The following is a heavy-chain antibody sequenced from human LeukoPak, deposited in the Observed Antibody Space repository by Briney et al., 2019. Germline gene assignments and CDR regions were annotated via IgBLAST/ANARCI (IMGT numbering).Heavy chain of an antibody. D-gene: IGHD5/OR15-5a*01. CDR3: ARDLVSAQNNWFDP. J-gene: IGHJ5*02. CDR2: ISGSSSYI. V-gene: IGHV3-11*06. CDR1: GFTFSDYY. Sequence: PGGSLRLSCAASGFTFSDYYMSWLRQAPGKGLEWVSYISGSSSYIKYADSVKGRFTISRDNAKNSLYLHMNSLRAEDTAVYYCARDLVSAQNNWFDPWGQGTLVTVSS.